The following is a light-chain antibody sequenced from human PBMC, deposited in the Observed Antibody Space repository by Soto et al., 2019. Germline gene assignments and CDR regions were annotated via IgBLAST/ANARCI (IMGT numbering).Light chain of an antibody. CDR2: GAS. CDR1: QSIGSH. Sequence: DIQMAQSPSSLSASIGDTVTITCRASQSIGSHLNWYQQKAGKAPKVFIYGASSLQGGVPSRFTGSGSRTEFTLTISTLHPDDFATYYCQQGYSSPHSITFGQGTRLDIK. J-gene: IGKJ5*01. V-gene: IGKV1-39*01. CDR3: QQGYSSPHSIT.